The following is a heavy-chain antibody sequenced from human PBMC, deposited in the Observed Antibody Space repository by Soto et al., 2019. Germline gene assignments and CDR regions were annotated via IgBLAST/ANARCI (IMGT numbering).Heavy chain of an antibody. CDR2: ISYDGSEK. CDR3: AKGRRTLSGLDY. CDR1: GFSLSKYG. V-gene: IGHV3-30*18. Sequence: GGSLRLSCGASGFSLSKYGMHWVRQAPGEGLERLSLISYDGSEKWYAESVKGRFTISRDNSKNTLYLQMNSLRADDTAIYYYAKGRRTLSGLDYWGQGSLVTVYS. J-gene: IGHJ4*02.